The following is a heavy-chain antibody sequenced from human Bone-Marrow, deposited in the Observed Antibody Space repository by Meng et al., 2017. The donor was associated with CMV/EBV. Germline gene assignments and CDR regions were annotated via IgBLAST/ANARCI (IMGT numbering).Heavy chain of an antibody. Sequence: GGSLRLSVEAPGLPLISYAMSWVRRAPGKGLEWVSAISGRGGSTYYADPVKGRFTISRDNSKNTLYLQMNSLRAEDTAVYYCAKAVTIFGVVKYYYYYYGMDVWGQGTTVTVSS. CDR2: ISGRGGST. J-gene: IGHJ6*02. CDR3: AKAVTIFGVVKYYYYYYGMDV. D-gene: IGHD3-3*01. V-gene: IGHV3-23*01. CDR1: GLPLISYA.